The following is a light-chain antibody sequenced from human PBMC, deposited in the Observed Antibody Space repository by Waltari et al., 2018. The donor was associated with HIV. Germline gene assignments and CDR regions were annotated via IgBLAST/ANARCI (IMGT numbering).Light chain of an antibody. CDR1: NILSKS. Sequence: SYVLTQPPSVSVAPGTAATISCDGWNILSKSVHWYKQHAGQAPVLVIRFNSDRPSGIPDRFSGSNSGNTATLTITRVEVGDEADYYCQVWDSSNHHVVFGGGTELTVL. J-gene: IGLJ3*02. V-gene: IGLV3-21*01. CDR3: QVWDSSNHHVV. CDR2: FNS.